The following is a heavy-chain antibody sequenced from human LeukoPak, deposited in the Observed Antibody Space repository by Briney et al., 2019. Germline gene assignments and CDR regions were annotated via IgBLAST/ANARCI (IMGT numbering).Heavy chain of an antibody. CDR3: ARDSSGYYGDYYFDY. J-gene: IGHJ4*02. V-gene: IGHV4-30-4*08. CDR1: GGSISSGDYY. Sequence: SQTLSLTCTVSGGSISSGDYYWSWIRQPPGKGLEWIGYIYYSRSTYYNPSLKSRVTISVGTSKNQFSLKLSSVTAADTAVYYCARDSSGYYGDYYFDYWGQGTLVTVSS. D-gene: IGHD4-17*01. CDR2: IYYSRST.